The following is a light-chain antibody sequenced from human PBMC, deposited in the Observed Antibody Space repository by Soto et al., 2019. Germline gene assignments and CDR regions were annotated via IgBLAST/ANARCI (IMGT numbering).Light chain of an antibody. CDR3: SSYTSRNSVV. J-gene: IGLJ2*01. CDR1: SSDVGSYNR. Sequence: QSALTQPASVSGSPGQSVTISCTGTSSDVGSYNRVFWYQQPPGTAPKLMIYEVSNRPSGVSNRFSGSKSGNTASLTISGLEADDEADYYCSSYTSRNSVVFGGGTKLTVL. CDR2: EVS. V-gene: IGLV2-18*02.